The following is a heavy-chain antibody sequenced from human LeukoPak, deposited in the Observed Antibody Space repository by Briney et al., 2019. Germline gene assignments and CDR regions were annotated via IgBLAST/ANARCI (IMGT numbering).Heavy chain of an antibody. J-gene: IGHJ6*02. D-gene: IGHD4-17*01. Sequence: GGSLRLSCAASGFTFSAASMNWVRQAPGKGLEWVSSISSSTTYIYYADSAKGRFTISRDRAKNSLYLQMNRLRAEDTAVYYCARASDSGDYFSGMDVWGQGTTVTVSS. CDR1: GFTFSAAS. CDR3: ARASDSGDYFSGMDV. CDR2: ISSSTTYI. V-gene: IGHV3-21*01.